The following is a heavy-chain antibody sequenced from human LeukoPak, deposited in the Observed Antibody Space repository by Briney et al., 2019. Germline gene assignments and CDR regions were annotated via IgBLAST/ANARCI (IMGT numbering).Heavy chain of an antibody. CDR2: IKQDGNEK. V-gene: IGHV3-7*04. CDR1: GFTFVNHW. J-gene: IGHJ4*02. CDR3: ARSSIPAAGTPDY. Sequence: PGGSLRLSCAASGFTFVNHWMSWVRQAPGKGLEWVANIKQDGNEKYYVDSVKGRFTISRDNVKDSLLLQMNSLRAEDTAVYYRARSSIPAAGTPDYWGQGTLATVSS. D-gene: IGHD6-13*01.